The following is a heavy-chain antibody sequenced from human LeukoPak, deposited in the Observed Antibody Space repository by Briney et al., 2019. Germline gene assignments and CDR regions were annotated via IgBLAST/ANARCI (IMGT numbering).Heavy chain of an antibody. CDR1: GFTFSNYG. V-gene: IGHV3-33*01. J-gene: IGHJ4*02. CDR3: ARDRRDGYGWSFDY. CDR2: IWYDGRNK. Sequence: GTSLRLACAASGFTFSNYGMHWVRQAPAKGLEWVAVIWYDGRNKYYADSVKGRFTISRDNSKNTLYLQLNSLRAEDTAVYYCARDRRDGYGWSFDYWGQGTLVTVSS. D-gene: IGHD5-24*01.